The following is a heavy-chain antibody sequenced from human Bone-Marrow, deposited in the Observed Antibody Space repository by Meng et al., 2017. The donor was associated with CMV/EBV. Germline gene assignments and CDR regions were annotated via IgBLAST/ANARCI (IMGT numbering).Heavy chain of an antibody. CDR1: GCTFSSYW. CDR2: IKQDGSEK. Sequence: GESLKISCAASGCTFSSYWMSWVRQAPGKGLEWVANIKQDGSEKYYVDSVKGRFTISRDNAKNSLYLQMNSLRAEDTAVYYCAREGAYYDFWSGYSSPRYYFDYWGQGTLVTVSS. V-gene: IGHV3-7*01. CDR3: AREGAYYDFWSGYSSPRYYFDY. J-gene: IGHJ4*02. D-gene: IGHD3-3*01.